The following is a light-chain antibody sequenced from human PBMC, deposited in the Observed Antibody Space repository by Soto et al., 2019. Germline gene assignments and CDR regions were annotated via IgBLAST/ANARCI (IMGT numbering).Light chain of an antibody. CDR3: LQYGSSPPIT. V-gene: IGKV3-20*01. CDR2: GAS. J-gene: IGKJ5*01. CDR1: QSVSSSY. Sequence: EIVLTQSPGTLSLSPGERATLSCRASQSVSSSYLAWYQQKPGQAPRLLIYGASSRATGIPDRFSGSGSGTHFTLTISRLEPEDLAVYYCLQYGSSPPITFGQGTRLEIK.